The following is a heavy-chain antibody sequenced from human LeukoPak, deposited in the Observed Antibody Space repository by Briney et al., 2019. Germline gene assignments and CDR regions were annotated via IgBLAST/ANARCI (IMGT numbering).Heavy chain of an antibody. V-gene: IGHV3-23*01. CDR3: ARHGPSYYFDY. Sequence: GGSLRLSCAASGFTFSNYAMSWVRQAPGKGLEWVSGISGAGGSTHYADSVKGRFAISRDNSKNTLYLQMSSLRAEDTAVYYCARHGPSYYFDYWGQGTLVTVSS. J-gene: IGHJ4*02. CDR1: GFTFSNYA. D-gene: IGHD3-16*01. CDR2: ISGAGGST.